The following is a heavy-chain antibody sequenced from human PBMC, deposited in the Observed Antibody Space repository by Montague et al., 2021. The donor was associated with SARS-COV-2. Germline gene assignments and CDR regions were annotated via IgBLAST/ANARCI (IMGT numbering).Heavy chain of an antibody. J-gene: IGHJ3*01. D-gene: IGHD3-3*02. CDR2: TYYRSWWRS. Sequence: ISGDSVSSTSASWNWIRQSPSRGLEWLGRTYYRSWWRSQYPGSLESRITISGDTSKNQFSLQLNSVTPEDTAVYYCASAFYGDHWAFDVWGQGTMVTVSS. V-gene: IGHV6-1*01. CDR3: ASAFYGDHWAFDV. CDR1: GDSVSSTSAS.